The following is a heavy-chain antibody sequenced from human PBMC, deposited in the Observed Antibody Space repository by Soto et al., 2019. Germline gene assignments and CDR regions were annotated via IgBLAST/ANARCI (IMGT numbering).Heavy chain of an antibody. J-gene: IGHJ4*02. Sequence: PGGSLRLSCAASGFTFSSYAMSWVRQAPGKGLEWVSAISGSGGSTYYADSVKGRFTISRDNSKNTLYLQMNSLRAEDTAVYYCAKPQHYYDSSGYPYYFDYWGQGTLVTVSS. D-gene: IGHD3-22*01. V-gene: IGHV3-23*01. CDR1: GFTFSSYA. CDR2: ISGSGGST. CDR3: AKPQHYYDSSGYPYYFDY.